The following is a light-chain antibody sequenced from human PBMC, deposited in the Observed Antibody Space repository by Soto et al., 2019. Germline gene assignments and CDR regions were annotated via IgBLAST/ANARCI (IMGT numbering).Light chain of an antibody. J-gene: IGKJ2*01. CDR2: DAS. CDR3: QQRANWSPYT. Sequence: ETVLTQSPATLSLSPGERATLSCRASETVNSYLAWFQHKPGQAPRLLIYDASNRATGIPARFSGSGSGTDFTLTISSLEPEDFAVYYCQQRANWSPYTFGQGTKVEIK. CDR1: ETVNSY. V-gene: IGKV3-11*01.